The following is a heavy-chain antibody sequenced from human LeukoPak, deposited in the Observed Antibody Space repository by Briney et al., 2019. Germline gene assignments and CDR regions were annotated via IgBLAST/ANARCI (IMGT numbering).Heavy chain of an antibody. CDR3: ARAPSGWSDYWYFDL. CDR1: GFTFSSYA. V-gene: IGHV3-23*01. CDR2: ISGSGDST. J-gene: IGHJ2*01. D-gene: IGHD6-19*01. Sequence: PGGSLRLSCAASGFTFSSYAMSWVRQAPGKGLEWVSAISGSGDSTYSTDSVKGRFTISRDNSKNTLYLQMNSLRAEDTAVYYCARAPSGWSDYWYFDLWGRGTLVTVSS.